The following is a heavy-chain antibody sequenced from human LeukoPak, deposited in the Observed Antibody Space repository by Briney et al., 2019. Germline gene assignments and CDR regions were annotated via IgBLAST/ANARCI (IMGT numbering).Heavy chain of an antibody. CDR2: ISISGGTT. D-gene: IGHD4-17*01. Sequence: PGGSLRLSCAASGFTFSSYAMSWARQAPGKGLESVSTISISGGTTYYADSVKGRFTISRDNSRNTLYLQMSSLRADDTAVYFCAITRETVTSAWGRGILVTVSS. CDR3: AITRETVTSA. J-gene: IGHJ5*02. CDR1: GFTFSSYA. V-gene: IGHV3-23*01.